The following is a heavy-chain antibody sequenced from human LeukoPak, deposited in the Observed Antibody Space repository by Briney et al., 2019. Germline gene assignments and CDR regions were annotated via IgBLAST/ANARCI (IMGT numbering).Heavy chain of an antibody. J-gene: IGHJ6*04. D-gene: IGHD5-12*01. Sequence: SETLSLTCAVDGGPFSGYYWSWIRQPPGKGLEWIGEINHSGSTNYNPSLKSRVTISVDTSKNQFSLKLSSVTAADTAVYYCARGGSRGIVATITRGYYYGMDVWGKGTTVTVSS. CDR1: GGPFSGYY. CDR3: ARGGSRGIVATITRGYYYGMDV. V-gene: IGHV4-34*01. CDR2: INHSGST.